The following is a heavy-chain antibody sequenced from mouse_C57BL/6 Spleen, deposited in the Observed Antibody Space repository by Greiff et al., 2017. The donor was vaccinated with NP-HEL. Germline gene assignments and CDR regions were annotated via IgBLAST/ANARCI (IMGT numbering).Heavy chain of an antibody. CDR1: GYAFTNYL. J-gene: IGHJ2*01. V-gene: IGHV1-54*01. CDR2: INPGSGGT. CDR3: ARGERQQRGYFDY. D-gene: IGHD6-1*01. Sequence: QVQLKQSGAELVRPGTSVKVSCKASGYAFTNYLIEWVKQRPGQGLEWIGVINPGSGGTNYNEKFKGKATLTADKSSSTAYMQLSSLTSEDSAVYFCARGERQQRGYFDYWGQGTTLTVSS.